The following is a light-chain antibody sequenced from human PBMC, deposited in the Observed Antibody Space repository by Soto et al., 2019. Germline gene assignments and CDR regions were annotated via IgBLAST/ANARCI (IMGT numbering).Light chain of an antibody. CDR3: QHYNSYSEA. CDR2: KAS. CDR1: QTITYY. Sequence: EIQMTQSPSSLSASVGGRVTITCRASQTITYYVNWYQQKPGKAPKLLIYKASTLKSGVPSRFSGSGSGTEFTLTISSLQPDDFATYYCQHYNSYSEAFGQGTKVDIK. J-gene: IGKJ1*01. V-gene: IGKV1-5*03.